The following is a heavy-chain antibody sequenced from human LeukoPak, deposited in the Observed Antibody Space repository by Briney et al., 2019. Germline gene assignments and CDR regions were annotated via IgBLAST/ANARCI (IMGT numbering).Heavy chain of an antibody. CDR1: AFTFSSYR. Sequence: VGSLRLSCAASAFTFSSYRMNWVRQAPGKGQEWVSLISSNSSHTYNADSVKGRFTISRDNAKNSLYLEMNSLRVEDTAVYYCARTRDCYNFGPFDCWGQGTLVTVSS. D-gene: IGHD5-24*01. CDR2: ISSNSSHT. CDR3: ARTRDCYNFGPFDC. V-gene: IGHV3-21*01. J-gene: IGHJ4*02.